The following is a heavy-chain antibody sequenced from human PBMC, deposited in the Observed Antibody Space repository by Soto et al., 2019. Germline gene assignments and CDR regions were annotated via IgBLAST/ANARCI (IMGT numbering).Heavy chain of an antibody. CDR2: IYTSGST. J-gene: IGHJ6*02. V-gene: IGHV4-4*07. D-gene: IGHD3-16*01. Sequence: SETLSLTCTVSGGSISGYYWSWIRQPAGKGLEWIGRIYTSGSTNYNPSLKSRVTMSVDTSKNQFSLKLSSVTAADTAVYYCAREGLGARSYYYYGMDVWGQGTTVTVSS. CDR3: AREGLGARSYYYYGMDV. CDR1: GGSISGYY.